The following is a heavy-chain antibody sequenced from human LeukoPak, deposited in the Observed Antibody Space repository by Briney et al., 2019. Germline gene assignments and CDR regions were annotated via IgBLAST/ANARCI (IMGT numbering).Heavy chain of an antibody. CDR1: GFTFDDYA. J-gene: IGHJ6*02. CDR3: AKDSKTRSGYYFYGMEV. CDR2: ISWNSGSI. D-gene: IGHD3-10*01. V-gene: IGHV3-9*01. Sequence: GGSLRLSCAASGFTFDDYAMHWVRQAPGKGLEAVSGISWNSGSIGYADSVKGRFTISRDNAKNALYLQMNSLRAEDTALYYCAKDSKTRSGYYFYGMEVWGQGTTVTVSS.